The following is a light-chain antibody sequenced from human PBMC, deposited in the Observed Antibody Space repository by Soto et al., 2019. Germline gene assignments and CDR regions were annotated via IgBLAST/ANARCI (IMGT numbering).Light chain of an antibody. J-gene: IGKJ5*01. CDR2: GAS. Sequence: EIVMTQSPAILSVSPADRAXLXRRAGQSVSNSLAWYQQKPGQTPRLVIYGASNRATGVPARFSGSGSGTDFTLTISSLEPEDFAVYYCQQRSNWPVTFGQGTRLEI. CDR1: QSVSNS. V-gene: IGKV3-11*01. CDR3: QQRSNWPVT.